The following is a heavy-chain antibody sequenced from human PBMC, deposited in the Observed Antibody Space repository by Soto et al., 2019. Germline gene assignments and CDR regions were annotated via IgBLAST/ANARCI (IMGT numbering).Heavy chain of an antibody. CDR3: ARGSSSWYARYFDL. J-gene: IGHJ2*01. CDR1: GGTFSSYT. Sequence: QVQLVQSGAEVKKPGSSVKVSCKASGGTFSSYTISWVRQAPGQGLEWMGRIIPILGIANYAQKCQGRVTITADKSTSTAYMELNSLRSEDTAVYYCARGSSSWYARYFDLWGRGTLVTVSS. CDR2: IIPILGIA. V-gene: IGHV1-69*02. D-gene: IGHD6-13*01.